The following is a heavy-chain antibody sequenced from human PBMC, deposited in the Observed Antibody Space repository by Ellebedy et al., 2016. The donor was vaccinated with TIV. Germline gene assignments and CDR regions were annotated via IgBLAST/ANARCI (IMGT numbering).Heavy chain of an antibody. CDR1: GYTFTSYY. J-gene: IGHJ4*02. V-gene: IGHV1-46*01. Sequence: AASVKVSCKASGYTFTSYYMHWVRQAPGQGLEWMGIINPSGGSTSYAQKFQGRVTMTRDTSTSTVYMELSSLRSEDTAVYYCAREASTMVRGLEFDYWGQGTLVTVSS. CDR2: INPSGGST. CDR3: AREASTMVRGLEFDY. D-gene: IGHD3-10*01.